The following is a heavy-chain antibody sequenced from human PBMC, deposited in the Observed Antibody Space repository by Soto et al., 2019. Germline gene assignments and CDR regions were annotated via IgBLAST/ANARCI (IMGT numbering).Heavy chain of an antibody. CDR1: DSTFDSHA. CDR2: ITGVGDIT. J-gene: IGHJ4*02. CDR3: ARASCGDTCYYRIDY. Sequence: EVQLLESGGGLVQPGGSLRLSCAAADSTFDSHAMSWVRRAPGKGLEWVSSITGVGDITYYADSVKGRFTISRDNFKNTLYLQMHSLRGEDTAVYYCARASCGDTCYYRIDYWGQGTLVTVSS. D-gene: IGHD2-15*01. V-gene: IGHV3-23*01.